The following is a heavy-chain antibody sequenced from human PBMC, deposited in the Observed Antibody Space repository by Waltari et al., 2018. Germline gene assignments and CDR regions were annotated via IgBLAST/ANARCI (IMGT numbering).Heavy chain of an antibody. CDR1: GYTFTGYY. J-gene: IGHJ4*02. CDR2: INPNRGDT. Sequence: QVQLVQSGAEVKKPGASVKVSCKASGYTFTGYYMHWVRQAPGQGLEWMGWINPNRGDTNYAQKFQGRITMTRDTSISTAYMERSRLRSDDTAVYYCARGGYSGYDGTYYFDYWGQGTLVTVSS. D-gene: IGHD5-12*01. CDR3: ARGGYSGYDGTYYFDY. V-gene: IGHV1-2*02.